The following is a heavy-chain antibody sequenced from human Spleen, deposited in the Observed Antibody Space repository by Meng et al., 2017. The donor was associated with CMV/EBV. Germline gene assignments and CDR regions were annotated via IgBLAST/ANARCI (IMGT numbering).Heavy chain of an antibody. CDR1: GGSFSGYY. V-gene: IGHV4-34*01. CDR3: ARDADYYDSSRDY. J-gene: IGHJ4*02. CDR2: INHSGST. D-gene: IGHD3-22*01. Sequence: QVQLPQWGAGLFKPSETLSLTCAVYGGSFSGYYWSWIRQPPGKGLEWIGEINHSGSTNYNPSLKSRVTISVDTSKNQFSLKLSSVTAADTAVYYCARDADYYDSSRDYWGQGTLVTVSS.